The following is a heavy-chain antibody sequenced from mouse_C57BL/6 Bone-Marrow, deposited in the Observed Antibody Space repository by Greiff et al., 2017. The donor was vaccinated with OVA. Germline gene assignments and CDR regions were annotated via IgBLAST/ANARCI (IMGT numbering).Heavy chain of an antibody. J-gene: IGHJ4*01. CDR3: ARERSSHYAMDY. D-gene: IGHD1-1*01. Sequence: VQLQQPGAELVKPGASVKLSCKASGYTFTSYWMQWVKQRPGQGLEWIGEIDPSDSYTNYNQKFKGKATLTVDTSSSTAYMQLRSLTSEDSAVYYCARERSSHYAMDYWGQGTSVTVSS. V-gene: IGHV1-50*01. CDR2: IDPSDSYT. CDR1: GYTFTSYW.